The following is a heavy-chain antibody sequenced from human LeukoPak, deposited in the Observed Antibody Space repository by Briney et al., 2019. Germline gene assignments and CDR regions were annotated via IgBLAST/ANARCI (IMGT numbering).Heavy chain of an antibody. CDR2: INHSGST. CDR3: ARGGCSSTSCYSLSYYFDY. J-gene: IGHJ4*02. Sequence: SETLSLTCAVYGGSFSGYYWSWIRQPPRKGLEWIGEINHSGSTNYNPSLKSRVTISVDTSKNQFSLKLSSVTAADTAVYYCARGGCSSTSCYSLSYYFDYWGQGTLVTVSS. V-gene: IGHV4-34*01. D-gene: IGHD2-2*02. CDR1: GGSFSGYY.